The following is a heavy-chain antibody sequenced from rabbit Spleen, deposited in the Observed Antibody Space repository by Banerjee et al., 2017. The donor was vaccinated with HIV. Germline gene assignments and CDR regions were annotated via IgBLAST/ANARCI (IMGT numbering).Heavy chain of an antibody. CDR1: GFSLSNNYY. CDR2: IDSGSSGFT. J-gene: IGHJ6*01. V-gene: IGHV1S45*01. Sequence: QEQLEESGGDLVQPEGSLTLTCTASGFSLSNNYYMCWVRQAPGKGLEWIACIDSGSSGFTYFASWAKGRFTISKTSSTTVTLQMTSLTAADTATYFCARDSGSSFSSYGMDLWGQGTLVTVS. D-gene: IGHD8-1*01. CDR3: ARDSGSSFSSYGMDL.